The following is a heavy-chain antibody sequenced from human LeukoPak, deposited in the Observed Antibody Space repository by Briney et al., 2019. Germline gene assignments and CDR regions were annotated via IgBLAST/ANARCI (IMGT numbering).Heavy chain of an antibody. CDR1: GGSFSGYY. CDR3: ARYVDYGGYYYGMDV. J-gene: IGHJ6*02. CDR2: INHSGST. D-gene: IGHD4-23*01. V-gene: IGHV4-34*01. Sequence: SETLSLTCAVYGGSFSGYYWSWIRQPPGKGLEWIGEINHSGSTNYNPSLKSRVTISVDTSKNQFSLKLSSVTAADTAVYYCARYVDYGGYYYGMDVWGQGTTVTVSS.